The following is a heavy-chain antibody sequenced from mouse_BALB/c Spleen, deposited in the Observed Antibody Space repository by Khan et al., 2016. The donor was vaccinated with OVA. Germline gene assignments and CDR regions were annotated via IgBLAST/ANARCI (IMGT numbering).Heavy chain of an antibody. Sequence: QMQLEESGPGLVALSQSLSITCTVSGFSLSRYNIHWVRQPPGKGLEWLGMIWGGGGTDYNSTLKSRLSISKDNSKSQVFLKMNSLQTDDTAMYYCARAYYRYDGYYAMDYWGQGTSVTVSS. CDR3: ARAYYRYDGYYAMDY. CDR2: IWGGGGT. J-gene: IGHJ4*01. CDR1: GFSLSRYN. D-gene: IGHD2-14*01. V-gene: IGHV2-6-4*01.